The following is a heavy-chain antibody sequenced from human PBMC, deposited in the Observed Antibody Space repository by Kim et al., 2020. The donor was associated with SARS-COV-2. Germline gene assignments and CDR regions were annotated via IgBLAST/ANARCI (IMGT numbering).Heavy chain of an antibody. J-gene: IGHJ6*02. CDR2: IKSKTDGGTT. CDR3: TTITIFGVVIIRGDYGMDV. D-gene: IGHD3-3*01. CDR1: GFTFSDAW. Sequence: GGSLRLSCAASGFTFSDAWMSWVRQAPGKGLEWIGRIKSKTDGGTTDYAAPVKGRFTISRDDSKNTLYLQMNSLKTEDTAVYYCTTITIFGVVIIRGDYGMDVWGQGTTVTVSS. V-gene: IGHV3-15*01.